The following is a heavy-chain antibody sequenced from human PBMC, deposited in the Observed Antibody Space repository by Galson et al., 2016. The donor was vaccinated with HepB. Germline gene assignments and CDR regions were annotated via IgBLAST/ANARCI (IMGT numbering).Heavy chain of an antibody. V-gene: IGHV3-23*05. D-gene: IGHD6-25*01. CDR3: ARSPPNITAYLDH. CDR1: GFTFNTHA. CDR2: ISKSGNTT. Sequence: SLRLSCAASGFTFNTHAMTWVRPAPGKGPGWVSTISKSGNTTYPSDSVKGRFTIPRDNSGNTVFLQPDRLRPEDTGVYYCARSPPNITAYLDHWGQGTLVTVSS. J-gene: IGHJ4*02.